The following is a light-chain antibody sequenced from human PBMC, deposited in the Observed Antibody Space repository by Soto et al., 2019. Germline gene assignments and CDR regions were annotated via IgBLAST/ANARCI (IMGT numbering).Light chain of an antibody. CDR2: DDN. Sequence: QSVLTQPPSVSASPGQKVTISCSGSSPNIGGNSVSWYQQLPGTAPKLLIYDDNKRPSGIPDRFSGSKSGTSATLGITGFQTGDEADYYCGSWNSSPSAEVYGIGIKVTV. CDR1: SPNIGGNS. J-gene: IGLJ1*01. V-gene: IGLV1-51*01. CDR3: GSWNSSPSAEV.